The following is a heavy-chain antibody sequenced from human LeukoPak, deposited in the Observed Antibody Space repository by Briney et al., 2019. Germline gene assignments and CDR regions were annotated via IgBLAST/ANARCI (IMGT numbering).Heavy chain of an antibody. D-gene: IGHD3-10*01. CDR1: GGSVSDYY. CDR3: AKSNGYGLVDI. J-gene: IGHJ3*02. CDR2: IFYSGST. V-gene: IGHV4-39*07. Sequence: SETLSLTCTISGGSVSDYYWGWIRQPPGKGLEWIGNIFYSGSTYYSPSLKSRVTISLDTSRNQFSLKLTSVTAADTAVYYCAKSNGYGLVDIWGQGTMVTVSS.